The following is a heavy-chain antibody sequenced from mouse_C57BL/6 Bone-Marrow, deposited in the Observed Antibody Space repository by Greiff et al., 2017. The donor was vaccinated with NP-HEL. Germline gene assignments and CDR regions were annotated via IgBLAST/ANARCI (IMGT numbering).Heavy chain of an antibody. V-gene: IGHV1-69*01. CDR3: ARDDGPYAMDY. Sequence: QVQLQQPGAELVMPGASVKLSCKASGYTFTSYWMHWVKQRPGQGLEWIGEIDPSDSYTNYNQKFKGKSTLTVDKSSSTAYMQLSSLTSEDSAVYYCARDDGPYAMDYWGQGTSVTVSS. D-gene: IGHD2-3*01. CDR1: GYTFTSYW. CDR2: IDPSDSYT. J-gene: IGHJ4*01.